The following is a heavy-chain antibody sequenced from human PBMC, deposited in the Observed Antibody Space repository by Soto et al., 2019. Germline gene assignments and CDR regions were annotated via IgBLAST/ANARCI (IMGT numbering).Heavy chain of an antibody. CDR3: ATSYCGNECQPNRAFYYFGWDV. J-gene: IGHJ6*02. CDR1: GGTFSDFT. V-gene: IGHV1-69*01. CDR2: IIPILEAT. D-gene: IGHD2-21*01. Sequence: QVQLVQSGAEVRKPGSSVKVSCRASGGTFSDFTVTWVRQAPGQGLEWMGGIIPILEATKYAQTFQDRVTFTAHESTSTVFMELSSHRSEDTAVYFCATSYCGNECQPNRAFYYFGWDVWGQGTTVTVSS.